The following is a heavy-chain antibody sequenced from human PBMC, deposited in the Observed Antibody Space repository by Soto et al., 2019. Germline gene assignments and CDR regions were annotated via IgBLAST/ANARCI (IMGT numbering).Heavy chain of an antibody. Sequence: GGSLRLSCTFSGFTFSTYWMSWVRQAPGKGLEWVANINQDGSEKYYVDSVKGRFTISRDNAKNSLFLQMNSLRAEDTAMYYCARGGPTFRYCGQGALVTVSS. V-gene: IGHV3-7*03. CDR3: ARGGPTFRY. J-gene: IGHJ4*02. CDR2: INQDGSEK. D-gene: IGHD5-12*01. CDR1: GFTFSTYW.